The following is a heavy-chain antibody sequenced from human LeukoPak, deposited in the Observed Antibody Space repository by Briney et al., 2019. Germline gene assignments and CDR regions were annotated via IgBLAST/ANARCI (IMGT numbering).Heavy chain of an antibody. CDR1: GYTFTSYG. J-gene: IGHJ6*03. D-gene: IGHD6-13*01. Sequence: ASVKVSCKASGYTFTSYGISWVRQAPGQGLEWMGWISAYNGNTNYAQKLQGRVTMTTDTSTSTAYVELRSLRSDDTAVYYCARGGGSSWYYYYYYYMDVWGKGTTVTVSS. CDR2: ISAYNGNT. CDR3: ARGGGSSWYYYYYYYMDV. V-gene: IGHV1-18*01.